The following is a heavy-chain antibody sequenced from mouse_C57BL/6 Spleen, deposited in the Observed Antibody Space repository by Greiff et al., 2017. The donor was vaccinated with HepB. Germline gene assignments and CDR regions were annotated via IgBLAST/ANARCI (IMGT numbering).Heavy chain of an antibody. D-gene: IGHD1-1*01. CDR1: GFSLTSYG. J-gene: IGHJ4*01. CDR2: IWSGGST. V-gene: IGHV2-2*01. Sequence: QVQLQQSGPGLVQPSQSLSITCTVSGFSLTSYGVHWVRQSPGKGLEWLGVIWSGGSTDYNAAFISRLSISKDNSKSQVFFKMNSLQADDTAIYYCASPVTTVVATDYYAMDYWGQGTSVTVSS. CDR3: ASPVTTVVATDYYAMDY.